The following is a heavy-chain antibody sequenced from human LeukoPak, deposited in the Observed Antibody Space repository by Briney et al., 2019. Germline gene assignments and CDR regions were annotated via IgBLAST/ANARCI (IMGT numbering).Heavy chain of an antibody. D-gene: IGHD3-10*01. CDR1: GFTFSSYS. CDR2: ISSSSSYI. J-gene: IGHJ5*02. V-gene: IGHV3-21*01. CDR3: ARPRDGSGSYWFDP. Sequence: GGSLRLSGAASGFTFSSYSMNWVRQAPGKGLEWVSSISSSSSYIYYADSVKGRFTISRDNAKNSLYLQMNSLRAEDTAVYYCARPRDGSGSYWFDPWGQGTLVTVSS.